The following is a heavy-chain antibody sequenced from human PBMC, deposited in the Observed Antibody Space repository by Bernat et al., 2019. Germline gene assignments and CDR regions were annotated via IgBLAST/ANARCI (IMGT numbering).Heavy chain of an antibody. CDR3: ARHGLGRKGNWHFDL. V-gene: IGHV4-59*08. J-gene: IGHJ2*01. CDR2: IYYSGGT. Sequence: QVQLQESGPGLVKPSETLSLTCTVSGGSISGYYWSWIRQPPGKGLEWIGNIYYSGGTKSNPSLKSRVTISVDTSKNQFSLKLSSVTAADTAVYYCARHGLGRKGNWHFDLWGRGTLVTVS. CDR1: GGSISGYY. D-gene: IGHD6-19*01.